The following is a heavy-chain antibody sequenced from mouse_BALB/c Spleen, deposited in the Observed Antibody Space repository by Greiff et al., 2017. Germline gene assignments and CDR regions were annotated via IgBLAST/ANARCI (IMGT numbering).Heavy chain of an antibody. CDR3: ASLWSYYFDY. CDR1: GFTFSSYG. V-gene: IGHV5-6*01. J-gene: IGHJ2*01. CDR2: ISSGGSYT. D-gene: IGHD1-1*02. Sequence: VQLKESGGDLVKPGGSLKLSCAASGFTFSSYGMSWVRQTPDKRLEWVATISSGGSYTYYPDSVKGRFTISRDNAKNTLYLQMSSLKSEDTAMYYCASLWSYYFDYWGQGTTLTVSS.